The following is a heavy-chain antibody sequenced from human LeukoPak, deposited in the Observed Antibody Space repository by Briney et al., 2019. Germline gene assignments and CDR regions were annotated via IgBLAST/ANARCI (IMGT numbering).Heavy chain of an antibody. J-gene: IGHJ6*03. CDR1: GYSISSGYY. CDR3: ASLSSNYGYYYMDV. Sequence: SETLSLTCTVSGYSISSGYYWGWIRQPPGKGLEWIGSIYHSGSTYYNPSLKSRVTISVDTSKNQFSLKLSSVTAADTAVYYCASLSSNYGYYYMDVWGKGTTVTVSS. V-gene: IGHV4-38-2*02. D-gene: IGHD6-19*01. CDR2: IYHSGST.